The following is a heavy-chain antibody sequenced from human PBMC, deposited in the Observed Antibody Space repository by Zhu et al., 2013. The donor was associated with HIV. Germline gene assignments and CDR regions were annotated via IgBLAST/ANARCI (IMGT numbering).Heavy chain of an antibody. CDR1: GYTFSNYY. J-gene: IGHJ5*02. V-gene: IGHV1-46*01. Sequence: QVQLVQSGAEVKKPGASVKVSCKASGYTFSNYYMHWVRQAPGQGLGWMGIINPSGGSTSYAQKFQGRVSMTRDTSTSTVYMDLSSLRSDDTAVYYCARGYNWKDGWFDPWGQGTLVTVSS. CDR3: ARGYNWKDGWFDP. D-gene: IGHD1-20*01. CDR2: INPSGGST.